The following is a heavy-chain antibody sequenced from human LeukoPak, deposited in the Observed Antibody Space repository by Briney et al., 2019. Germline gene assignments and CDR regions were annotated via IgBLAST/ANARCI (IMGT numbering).Heavy chain of an antibody. CDR2: IYHSGTT. CDR3: ARGALGYCSSTSCYTIDY. CDR1: GGSISSGGYS. J-gene: IGHJ4*02. V-gene: IGHV4-30-2*05. D-gene: IGHD2-2*02. Sequence: SETLSLTCAVSGGSISSGGYSWSWIRQPPGKGLEWIGYIYHSGTTYYSPSLKSRVTISVDTSKNQFSLKLSSVTAADTAVYYCARGALGYCSSTSCYTIDYWGQGTLVTVSS.